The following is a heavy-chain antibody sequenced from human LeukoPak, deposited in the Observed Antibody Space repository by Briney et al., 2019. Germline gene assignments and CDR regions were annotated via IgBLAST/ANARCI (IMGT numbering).Heavy chain of an antibody. J-gene: IGHJ6*02. CDR3: GRSRPVVEVVAATPEPYYYYYAMDV. V-gene: IGHV4-34*01. CDR1: GGSFGYY. CDR2: INHFGST. D-gene: IGHD2-15*01. Sequence: SETLSLTCAVYGGSFGYYWSWIRQPPGKGLEWIGEINHFGSTNYNPSLHSRITISVDTSKNQFSLKLSSVTAADTAVYYCGRSRPVVEVVAATPEPYYYYYAMDVWGQGTTVTVSS.